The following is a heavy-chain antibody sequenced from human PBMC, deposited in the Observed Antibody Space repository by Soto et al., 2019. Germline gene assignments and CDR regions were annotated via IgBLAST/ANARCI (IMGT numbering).Heavy chain of an antibody. J-gene: IGHJ4*02. V-gene: IGHV4-39*07. CDR3: ARTPWDGYTGYYFDY. Sequence: SETLSLTCTVSGGSISSSSYYWGWIRQPPGKGLEWIGSIFYSGSTYYNPSLKSRVTISVDTSKNQFSLKLSSVTAADTAVYSCARTPWDGYTGYYFDYWGQGTLVTVSS. CDR1: GGSISSSSYY. D-gene: IGHD5-18*01. CDR2: IFYSGST.